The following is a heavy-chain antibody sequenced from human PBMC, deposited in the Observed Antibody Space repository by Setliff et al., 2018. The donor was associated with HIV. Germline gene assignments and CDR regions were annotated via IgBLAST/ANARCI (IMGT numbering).Heavy chain of an antibody. D-gene: IGHD3-22*01. CDR1: GGSISSHY. J-gene: IGHJ6*03. V-gene: IGHV4-4*07. Sequence: SETLSLTCTVSGGSISSHYWSWIRQPAGRGLEWIGRSYTSGSTNYNPSLKSRVTMSVDTSKNQFSLKLSSVSAADTAVFYCARGRVYKVYYDSSSSRGRYYYYHMDVWGQGTTVTVSS. CDR2: SYTSGST. CDR3: ARGRVYKVYYDSSSSRGRYYYYHMDV.